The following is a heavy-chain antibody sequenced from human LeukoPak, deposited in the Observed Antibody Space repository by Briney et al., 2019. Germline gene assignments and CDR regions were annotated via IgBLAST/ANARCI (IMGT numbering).Heavy chain of an antibody. J-gene: IGHJ4*02. Sequence: SETLSLTCTVSGGSITSYYWSWLRQPAGKGLEWIGRIHTRGSTNYNPSLKSRVTMSVDTSKNQFSLKLSSVTAADMAVYYCARDRYYYGSGSYRLFDYWGQGTLVTVSS. CDR1: GGSITSYY. CDR2: IHTRGST. CDR3: ARDRYYYGSGSYRLFDY. V-gene: IGHV4-4*07. D-gene: IGHD3-10*01.